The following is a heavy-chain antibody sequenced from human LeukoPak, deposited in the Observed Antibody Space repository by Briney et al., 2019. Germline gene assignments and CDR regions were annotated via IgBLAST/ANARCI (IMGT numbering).Heavy chain of an antibody. V-gene: IGHV3-33*01. Sequence: PGGSLRLSCEVSGFIFSNYGMHWVRQAPGKGLEWVALIWYDGRTKFHADSVRGRFTISRDNSANTLYLQMSSLRVEDTAVYYCAREWGPIAVAGGPGYWGQGALVTVSS. CDR1: GFIFSNYG. D-gene: IGHD6-19*01. CDR3: AREWGPIAVAGGPGY. J-gene: IGHJ4*02. CDR2: IWYDGRTK.